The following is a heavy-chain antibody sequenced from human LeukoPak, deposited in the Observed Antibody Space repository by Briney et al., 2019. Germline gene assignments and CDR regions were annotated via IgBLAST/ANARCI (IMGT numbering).Heavy chain of an antibody. CDR3: ARESGKFDY. CDR1: GLPIADFA. Sequence: GGSLRLSCVVSGLPIADFAVHWVRQAPGKGLEWVSLISGDGVSTFYADSVKGRFSISRDNSKNSLSLEMNSLRTEDTAMYYCARESGKFDYWGQGTLVAVSS. J-gene: IGHJ4*02. CDR2: ISGDGVST. V-gene: IGHV3-43*02.